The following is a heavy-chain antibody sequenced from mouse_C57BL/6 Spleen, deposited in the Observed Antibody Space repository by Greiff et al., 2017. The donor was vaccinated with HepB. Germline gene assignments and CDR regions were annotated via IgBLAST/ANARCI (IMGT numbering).Heavy chain of an antibody. D-gene: IGHD1-1*01. CDR1: GFNIQYTY. CDR3: APYGSSHDWYFDV. Sequence: EVQLQQSVAALVRPGASVKLSCTASGFNIQYTYMHWVKQRPEQGLKWIGWIAPAHGNTKYAPKFQGKATITADTSSNTAYLQLSRLTSEDTAIYYWAPYGSSHDWYFDVWGTGTTVTVSA. J-gene: IGHJ1*03. CDR2: IAPAHGNT. V-gene: IGHV14-3*01.